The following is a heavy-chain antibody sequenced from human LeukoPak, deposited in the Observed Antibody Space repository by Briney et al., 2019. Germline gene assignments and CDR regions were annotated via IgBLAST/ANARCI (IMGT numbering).Heavy chain of an antibody. CDR3: ATDPTTAGTTRFDY. J-gene: IGHJ4*02. CDR1: GYTVTGLGLY. Sequence: GASVKVSCKTSGYTVTGLGLYIHWVRQAPGQGLEWMGWINPRSGGTNYAQKFQGRVTMTRDTSISTAYMELSRLTSDDTAVYCCATDPTTAGTTRFDYWGQGTLVTVSS. V-gene: IGHV1-2*02. D-gene: IGHD1-1*01. CDR2: INPRSGGT.